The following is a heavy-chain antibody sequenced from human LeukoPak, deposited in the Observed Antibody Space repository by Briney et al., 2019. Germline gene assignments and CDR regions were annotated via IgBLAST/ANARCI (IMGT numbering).Heavy chain of an antibody. CDR1: GFTFSSYA. Sequence: AGGSLRLSCAASGFTFSSYAMSWVRQAPGKGLEWVSAITGSGGSTYYADSVKGRFTISRDNAKNSLYLQMNSLRAEDTAVYYCARGRGGGVNYFDYWGQGTLVTVSS. V-gene: IGHV3-23*01. D-gene: IGHD3-16*01. CDR2: ITGSGGST. CDR3: ARGRGGGVNYFDY. J-gene: IGHJ4*02.